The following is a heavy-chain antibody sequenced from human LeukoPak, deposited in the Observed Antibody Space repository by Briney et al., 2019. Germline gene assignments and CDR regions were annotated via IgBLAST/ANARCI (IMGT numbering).Heavy chain of an antibody. CDR1: GGSISSYY. CDR3: YGRQQVVHGFDV. Sequence: SETLSLTCTVSGGSISSYYWSWIRQPAGTALEWIGRIYTSGTITYNPSLKSRVTMSVDTSKNQFSLNLTSVTAADTATYYSYGRQQVVHGFDVWGQGTMVTVSS. D-gene: IGHD1-26*01. V-gene: IGHV4-4*07. CDR2: IYTSGTI. J-gene: IGHJ3*01.